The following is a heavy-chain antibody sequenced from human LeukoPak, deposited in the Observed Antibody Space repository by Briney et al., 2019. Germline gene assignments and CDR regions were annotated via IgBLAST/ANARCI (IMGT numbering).Heavy chain of an antibody. J-gene: IGHJ5*02. Sequence: ASVKVSCTTSGYTFASYDRSCVRQATGQGLEWMGWMNPNSGKTGYAQKFQGRVTMTRNTSITTAYMELSSLRSEDTAVYYCARVGYSSTSWYTWFDPWGQGTLVTVSS. CDR3: ARVGYSSTSWYTWFDP. V-gene: IGHV1-8*01. D-gene: IGHD2-2*02. CDR2: MNPNSGKT. CDR1: GYTFASYD.